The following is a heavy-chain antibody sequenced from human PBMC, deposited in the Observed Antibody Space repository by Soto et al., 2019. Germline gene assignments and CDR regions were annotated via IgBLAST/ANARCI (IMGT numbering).Heavy chain of an antibody. CDR1: GLTFSSYW. V-gene: IGHV3-7*01. J-gene: IGHJ4*02. Sequence: PGGSLRLSCAASGLTFSSYWMSWVRQAPGKGLEWVANIKQDGSEKYYVDSVKGRFTISRDNAKNSLYLQMNSLRAEDTAVYYCARGYSSGWSYYYFDYWGQGTLVTVSS. D-gene: IGHD6-19*01. CDR2: IKQDGSEK. CDR3: ARGYSSGWSYYYFDY.